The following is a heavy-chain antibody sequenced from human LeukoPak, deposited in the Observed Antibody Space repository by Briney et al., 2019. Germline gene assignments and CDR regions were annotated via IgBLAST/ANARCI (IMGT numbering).Heavy chain of an antibody. D-gene: IGHD2/OR15-2a*01. Sequence: ASVKVSCKASGYTFTGYYMHWVRQAPGQWLEWMGWINPNSGGTHYAQKFQGRVTMTRDTSITTAYMDLSRLTSDDTAVYYCARVASIIAPDAFDIWGQGTMVTVSS. CDR1: GYTFTGYY. V-gene: IGHV1-2*02. CDR2: INPNSGGT. J-gene: IGHJ3*02. CDR3: ARVASIIAPDAFDI.